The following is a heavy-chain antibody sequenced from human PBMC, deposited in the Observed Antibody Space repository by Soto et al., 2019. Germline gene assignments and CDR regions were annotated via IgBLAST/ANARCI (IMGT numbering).Heavy chain of an antibody. Sequence: SETLSLTCAVYGGSFSGYYWSWIRQPPGKGLEWIVEINHSGSTNYNPSLKSRVTISVDTSKNQFSLKLSSVTAADTAVYYCARGGGYYDYVWXSYRYGPSEHYYYGMDVWGQGTTVTVSS. CDR1: GGSFSGYY. D-gene: IGHD3-16*02. CDR2: INHSGST. CDR3: ARGGGYYDYVWXSYRYGPSEHYYYGMDV. J-gene: IGHJ6*02. V-gene: IGHV4-34*01.